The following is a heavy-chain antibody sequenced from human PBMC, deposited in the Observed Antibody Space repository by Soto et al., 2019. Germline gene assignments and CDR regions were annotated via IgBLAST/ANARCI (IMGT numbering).Heavy chain of an antibody. Sequence: ASVKVSCKASGYTFTSYGISWVRQAPGQGLEWMGWISAYNGNTNYAQKLQGRVTMTTDTSTSTAYMELRSLRSDDTAVYYCARDRYYDSSGYHQFDYWGQGTLVTVSS. V-gene: IGHV1-18*01. J-gene: IGHJ4*02. D-gene: IGHD3-22*01. CDR1: GYTFTSYG. CDR3: ARDRYYDSSGYHQFDY. CDR2: ISAYNGNT.